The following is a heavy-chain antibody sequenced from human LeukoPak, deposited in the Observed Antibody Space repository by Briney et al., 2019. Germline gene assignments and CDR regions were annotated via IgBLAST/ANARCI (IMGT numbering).Heavy chain of an antibody. D-gene: IGHD3-10*01. CDR2: IGHTGSIT. CDR3: VRDGAVVTSGSYPWRYFQY. Sequence: GRSLRLSCAASGFTFSSYAMHWVRHAPGKGLEWVSYIGHTGSITDYADSVKGRFTISRDNAKNSLYLQMNTLRAEDTAVYYCVRDGAVVTSGSYPWRYFQYWGQGTLVTVSS. CDR1: GFTFSSYA. J-gene: IGHJ1*01. V-gene: IGHV3-48*03.